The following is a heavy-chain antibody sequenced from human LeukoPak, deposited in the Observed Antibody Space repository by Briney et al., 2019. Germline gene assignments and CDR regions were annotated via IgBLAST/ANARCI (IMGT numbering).Heavy chain of an antibody. J-gene: IGHJ3*02. CDR1: GYTFTSYA. D-gene: IGHD3-22*01. CDR3: AYPYYYDSSGYHI. CDR2: INPNSGGT. Sequence: ASVKVSCKASGYTFTSYAMNWVRQAPGQGLEWMGWINPNSGGTNYAQKFQGRVTMTRDTSISTAYMELSRLRSDDTAVYYCAYPYYYDSSGYHIWGQGTMVTVSS. V-gene: IGHV1-2*02.